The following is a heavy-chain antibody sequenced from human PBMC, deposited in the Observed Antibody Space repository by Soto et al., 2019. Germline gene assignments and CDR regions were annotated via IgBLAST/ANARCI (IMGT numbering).Heavy chain of an antibody. CDR3: ARDALVRGVHPPDY. J-gene: IGHJ4*02. D-gene: IGHD3-10*01. Sequence: QAQLAESGGGVVQSGRSLRLSCAASGFALSSFDMHWVRQAPGKGLEWVAVIWYDGSNEYYADSVKGRFTISRDNSKNTLYLQMNSLRVEDTAVYYCARDALVRGVHPPDYWGQGTLVTVSS. CDR2: IWYDGSNE. CDR1: GFALSSFD. V-gene: IGHV3-33*01.